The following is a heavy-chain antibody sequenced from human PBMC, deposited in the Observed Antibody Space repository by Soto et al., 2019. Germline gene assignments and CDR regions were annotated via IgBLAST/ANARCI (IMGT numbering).Heavy chain of an antibody. J-gene: IGHJ6*02. D-gene: IGHD6-6*01. CDR1: GYSFTSYW. CDR2: IDPSGSYT. V-gene: IGHV5-10-1*01. Sequence: GQSLKISCKGSGYSFTSYWISWVRQMPGKGLEWMGRIDPSGSYTNYSPSFQGHVTISADKSISTAYLQWSSLKASDTAMYYCARDEYSSSSTPGYYYYGMDVWGQGTTVTVSS. CDR3: ARDEYSSSSTPGYYYYGMDV.